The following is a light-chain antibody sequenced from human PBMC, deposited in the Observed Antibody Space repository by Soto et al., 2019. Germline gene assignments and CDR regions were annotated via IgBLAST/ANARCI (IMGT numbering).Light chain of an antibody. V-gene: IGLV1-47*01. CDR3: AAWDDNFSTYG. CDR2: KNN. Sequence: SVLTEAPGAFGTPEQRVTISCSGYSSTVGSNHVYWYQKFPGMAPKLLISKNNQRPSGVPDRFSGSKSGTSASLAISVLRSEDEADYYCAAWDDNFSTYGFGSWTKVTVL. J-gene: IGLJ1*01. CDR1: SSTVGSNH.